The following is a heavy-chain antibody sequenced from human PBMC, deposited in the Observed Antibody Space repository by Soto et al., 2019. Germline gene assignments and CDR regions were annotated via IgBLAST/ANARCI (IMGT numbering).Heavy chain of an antibody. J-gene: IGHJ4*01. CDR3: EKEGAYRYLN. Sequence: HPGGSLRLSCAASGFTLCSSAMSRVRQAPGKGLEWVSAISGGGDYTFCTDSVKGRFTISRDSSKNTLYLQMNSLRAEDTALYYCEKEGAYRYLNWGHGTLVTVPS. CDR1: GFTLCSSA. D-gene: IGHD5-18*01. V-gene: IGHV3-23*01. CDR2: ISGGGDYT.